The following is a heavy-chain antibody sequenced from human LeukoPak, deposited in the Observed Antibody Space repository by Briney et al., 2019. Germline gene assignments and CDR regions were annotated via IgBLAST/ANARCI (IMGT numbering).Heavy chain of an antibody. CDR1: GGTFSSYA. CDR2: IIPIFGTA. CDR3: ARGFCSSANCYGPYNWFDP. D-gene: IGHD2-2*01. V-gene: IGHV1-69*05. J-gene: IGHJ5*02. Sequence: ASVEVSCKASGGTFSSYAISWVRQAPGQGLEWMGGIIPIFGTANYAQKFQGRVTITTDESTSTAYMELSSLRSEDTAVYYCARGFCSSANCYGPYNWFDPWGQETLVTVSS.